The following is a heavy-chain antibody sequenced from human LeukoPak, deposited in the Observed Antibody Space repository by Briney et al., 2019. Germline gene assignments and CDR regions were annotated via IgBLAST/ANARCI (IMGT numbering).Heavy chain of an antibody. CDR3: VRDLAAAIGDY. V-gene: IGHV1-2*02. Sequence: ASVKVSCKGSGYTFIGYYMHWVRRAPGQGLEWMGWINPNTGDTNYAQKFQGRVTMTRETSISTAYMDLSRLRSDDTAVYYCVRDLAAAIGDYWGQGTLVTVSS. CDR1: GYTFIGYY. D-gene: IGHD6-13*01. J-gene: IGHJ4*02. CDR2: INPNTGDT.